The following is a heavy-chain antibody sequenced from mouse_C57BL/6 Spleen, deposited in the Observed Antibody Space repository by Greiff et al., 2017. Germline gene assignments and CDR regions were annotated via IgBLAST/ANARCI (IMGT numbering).Heavy chain of an antibody. CDR1: GFTFSSYG. D-gene: IGHD4-1*01. J-gene: IGHJ2*01. Sequence: EVHLVESGGDLVKPGGSLKLSCAASGFTFSSYGMSWVRQTPDKRLEWVATISSGGSYTYYPDSVKGRFTISRDNAKNTLYLQMSSLKSEDTAMYYCARQDWDGYYFDYWGQGTTLTVSS. V-gene: IGHV5-6*01. CDR2: ISSGGSYT. CDR3: ARQDWDGYYFDY.